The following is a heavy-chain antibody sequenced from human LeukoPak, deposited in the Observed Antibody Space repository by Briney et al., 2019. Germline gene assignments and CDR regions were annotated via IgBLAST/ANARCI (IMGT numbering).Heavy chain of an antibody. CDR3: ARDRAGGTDDY. V-gene: IGHV1-18*01. Sequence: AASVKVSCKASGYTFTSHAISWVRQAPGQGPEWMGLISTYNGNTKYAQKFQGRLTMTTDTSTSTAFMELRSLRSDDTAVYYCARDRAGGTDDYWGQGTLVTVSS. J-gene: IGHJ4*02. CDR1: GYTFTSHA. CDR2: ISTYNGNT. D-gene: IGHD1-26*01.